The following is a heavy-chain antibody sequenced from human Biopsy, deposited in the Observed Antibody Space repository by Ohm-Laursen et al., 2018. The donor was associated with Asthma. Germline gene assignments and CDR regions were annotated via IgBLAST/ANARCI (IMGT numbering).Heavy chain of an antibody. V-gene: IGHV4-34*01. CDR1: PGSFSGFF. Sequence: GTLSLTCDVYPGSFSGFFWTWIRQSPGKGLEWIGETNERGVTNNNPSLKSRVIISINTYWNRVSLKLTSVTAADTAVYYCARGPELDVWGQGTTVTVSS. CDR3: ARGPELDV. J-gene: IGHJ6*02. CDR2: TNERGVT.